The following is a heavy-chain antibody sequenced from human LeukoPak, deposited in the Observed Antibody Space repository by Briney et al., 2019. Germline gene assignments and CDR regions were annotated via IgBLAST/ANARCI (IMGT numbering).Heavy chain of an antibody. CDR1: GYIFTSYA. D-gene: IGHD4-17*01. V-gene: IGHV7-4-1*02. J-gene: IGHJ4*02. CDR2: INTNTGKP. Sequence: ASVKVSCKASGYIFTSYAMNWVRQAPGQGLEWMGWINTNTGKPTYVQGFTGRFAFSLDTSVRTAYLEISSLQAEDTAVYYCARALTTVSTLPAYWGQGTLVTVSS. CDR3: ARALTTVSTLPAY.